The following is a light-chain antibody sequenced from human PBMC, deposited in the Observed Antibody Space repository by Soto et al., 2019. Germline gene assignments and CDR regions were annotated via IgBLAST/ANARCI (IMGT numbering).Light chain of an antibody. Sequence: EIVMTQSPATLSVSPGERAPLSCRASQSVSSNLAWYQQKPGQAPRLLIYGASTRATGIPARFSGSGSGTEFTLTISSLQSEDLAVYYCQQYNNWPPWTVGQGTKVDIK. CDR1: QSVSSN. CDR2: GAS. V-gene: IGKV3-15*01. J-gene: IGKJ1*01. CDR3: QQYNNWPPWT.